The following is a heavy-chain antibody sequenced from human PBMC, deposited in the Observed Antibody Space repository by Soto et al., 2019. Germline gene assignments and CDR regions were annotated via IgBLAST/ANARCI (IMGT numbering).Heavy chain of an antibody. J-gene: IGHJ4*02. CDR2: ISGSGGST. CDR3: AKIPAYSGKKGGYIDY. CDR1: GFTFSSYA. Sequence: EVQLLESGGGLVQPGGSLRLSCAASGFTFSSYAMSWVRQAPGKGLEWVSAISGSGGSTYYADSVKGRFTISRDNSKNPLYLQMNSLRAEDTAVYYCAKIPAYSGKKGGYIDYWGQGTLVTVAS. V-gene: IGHV3-23*01. D-gene: IGHD2-15*01.